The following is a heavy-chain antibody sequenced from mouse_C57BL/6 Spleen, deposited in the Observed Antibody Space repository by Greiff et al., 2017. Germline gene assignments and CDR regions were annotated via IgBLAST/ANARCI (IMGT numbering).Heavy chain of an antibody. CDR2: ISDGGSYT. CDR3: ESAPRIITTVGYLDY. J-gene: IGHJ2*01. CDR1: GFTFSSYA. Sequence: EVQLVESGGGLVKPGGSLKLSCAASGFTFSSYAMSWVRQTPEKRLEWVATISDGGSYTYYPDNVKGRFTISRDNAKNNLYLQMSHLKSEDTAMYYCESAPRIITTVGYLDYWGQGTTLTVSS. V-gene: IGHV5-4*01. D-gene: IGHD1-1*01.